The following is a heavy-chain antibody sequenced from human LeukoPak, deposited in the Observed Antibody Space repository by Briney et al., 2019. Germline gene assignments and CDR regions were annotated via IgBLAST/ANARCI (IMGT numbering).Heavy chain of an antibody. D-gene: IGHD2-2*01. CDR1: GFTFSDHY. Sequence: GGSLRLSCAASGFTFSDHYMDWVRQAPGKGLEWVGRTRNKANSYTTEYAASVKGRFTISRADSENSLYLQMNSLKTEVTAVYYCARARYCSSPACGGVFDIWGKGKMVTVFS. V-gene: IGHV3-72*01. CDR3: ARARYCSSPACGGVFDI. J-gene: IGHJ3*02. CDR2: TRNKANSYTT.